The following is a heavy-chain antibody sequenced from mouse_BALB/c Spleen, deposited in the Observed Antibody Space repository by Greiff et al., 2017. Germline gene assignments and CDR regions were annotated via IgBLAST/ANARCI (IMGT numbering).Heavy chain of an antibody. V-gene: IGHV1-69*01. CDR2: IDTSDSYT. CDR3: ARGAGTDFDY. D-gene: IGHD4-1*01. Sequence: QVQLQQPGAELVMPGASVKMSCKASGYTFTDYWMHWVKQRPGQGLEWIGAIDTSDSYTSYNQKFKGKATLTVDESSSTAYMQLSSLTSEDSAVYYCARGAGTDFDYWGQGTTLTVSS. J-gene: IGHJ2*01. CDR1: GYTFTDYW.